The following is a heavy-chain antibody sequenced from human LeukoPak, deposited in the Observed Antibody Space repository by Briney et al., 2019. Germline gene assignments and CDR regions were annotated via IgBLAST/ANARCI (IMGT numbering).Heavy chain of an antibody. Sequence: GGSLRLSCAASGFTFSSYAMSWVRQAPGKGLEWVSAISGSGGSTYYADSVKGRFTISRDNSKNTLYLQMNSLRAEDTAVYYCAKGALYCSSTSCYTLFFDYWGQGTLVTVSS. CDR3: AKGALYCSSTSCYTLFFDY. CDR1: GFTFSSYA. V-gene: IGHV3-23*01. D-gene: IGHD2-2*02. J-gene: IGHJ4*02. CDR2: ISGSGGST.